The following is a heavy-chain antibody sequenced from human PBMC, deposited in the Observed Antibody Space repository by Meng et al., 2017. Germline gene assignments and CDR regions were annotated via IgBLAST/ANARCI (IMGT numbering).Heavy chain of an antibody. CDR2: ISASSEYI. V-gene: IGHV3-21*01. Sequence: GESLKISCVASGFSFSSYSMNWVRQAPGKGLEWVSSISASSEYIYYADSVKGRFTISRDNAENSLYLLLDSLGADDTAVYYCARDGARDSSGYGIDYWGQGTLVTVSS. D-gene: IGHD3-22*01. CDR3: ARDGARDSSGYGIDY. J-gene: IGHJ4*02. CDR1: GFSFSSYS.